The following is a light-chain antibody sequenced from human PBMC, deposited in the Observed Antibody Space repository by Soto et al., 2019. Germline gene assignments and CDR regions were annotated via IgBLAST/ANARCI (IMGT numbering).Light chain of an antibody. CDR3: ISYTDRQSYL. CDR2: AVS. CDR1: SSDIGSYDH. V-gene: IGLV2-14*03. Sequence: SALTQPASVSGSPGQSITISCSGTSSDIGSYDHVAWYQQFPGKSPKLIIYAVSDRPSGVSDRFSGSKSGISASLTISGLQTEDEADYYCISYTDRQSYLFGTGTKVTVL. J-gene: IGLJ1*01.